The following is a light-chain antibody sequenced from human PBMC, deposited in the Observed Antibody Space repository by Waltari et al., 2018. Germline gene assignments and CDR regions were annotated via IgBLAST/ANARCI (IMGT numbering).Light chain of an antibody. CDR2: AAS. V-gene: IGKV1-39*01. CDR1: QSISRY. CDR3: QQSYSQTRT. Sequence: DIQMTLSPFSLSASVGDRVTITCRACQSISRYLNWYQQKPGKAPQLLIYAASSLQRWIPSRFSGSGSGRDFTLSISSLQPEDFATYCCQQSYSQTRTFGQGTKVEIK. J-gene: IGKJ1*01.